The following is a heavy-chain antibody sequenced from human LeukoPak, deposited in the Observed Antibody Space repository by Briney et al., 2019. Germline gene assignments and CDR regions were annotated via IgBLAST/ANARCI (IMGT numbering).Heavy chain of an antibody. CDR1: GGTFSSYA. CDR3: ARSLFRFLEWSYRPYYYYYMDV. V-gene: IGHV1-69*06. D-gene: IGHD3-3*01. Sequence: ASVKVSCKASGGTFSSYAISWVRQAPGQGLEWMGGIIPTFGTVNYAQKFQGRVTITADKSTSTAYMELSSLRSEDTAVYYCARSLFRFLEWSYRPYYYYYMDVWGKGTTVTVSS. CDR2: IIPTFGTV. J-gene: IGHJ6*03.